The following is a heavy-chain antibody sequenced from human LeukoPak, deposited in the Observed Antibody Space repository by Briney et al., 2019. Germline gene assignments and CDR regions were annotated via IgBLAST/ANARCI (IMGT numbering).Heavy chain of an antibody. CDR1: GGSISRYY. D-gene: IGHD1-26*01. CDR2: IFYTGST. V-gene: IGHV4-59*08. Sequence: SETLSLTCTVSGGSISRYYWTWIRQPPGKGLEWIGYIFYTGSTNYNPSLKSRVTMSVDTSKNQFSLRLSSVTAADTAVYYCASHRYSGTYYDDYWGQGTLVTVSS. CDR3: ASHRYSGTYYDDY. J-gene: IGHJ4*02.